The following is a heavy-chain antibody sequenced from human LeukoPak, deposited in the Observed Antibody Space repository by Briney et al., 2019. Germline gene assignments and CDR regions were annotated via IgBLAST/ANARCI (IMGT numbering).Heavy chain of an antibody. CDR1: GYSFTNYW. D-gene: IGHD2-2*01. J-gene: IGHJ4*02. CDR3: ARHSPTSYCSSTSCYPGDY. CDR2: IYPGDSDT. V-gene: IGHV5-51*01. Sequence: GESLKISCKGSGYSFTNYWIGWVRQMPGKGLEWMGIIYPGDSDTRYSPSFQGQVTISADKSISTAYLQWSSLKASDTAMYYCARHSPTSYCSSTSCYPGDYWGQGTLVTVSS.